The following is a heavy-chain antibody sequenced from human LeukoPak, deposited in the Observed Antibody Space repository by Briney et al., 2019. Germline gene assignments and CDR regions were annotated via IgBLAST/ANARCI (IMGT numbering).Heavy chain of an antibody. D-gene: IGHD3-3*01. J-gene: IGHJ5*02. V-gene: IGHV3-30*02. CDR3: AKGYDFWSGYPPIDP. Sequence: GGSLRLSCAASGFTFSSYGMHWVRQAPGKGLEWVAFIRYDGSNKYYADSVKGRFTISRDNSKNTLYLQMNSLRAEDTAVYYCAKGYDFWSGYPPIDPWGQGTLVTVSS. CDR1: GFTFSSYG. CDR2: IRYDGSNK.